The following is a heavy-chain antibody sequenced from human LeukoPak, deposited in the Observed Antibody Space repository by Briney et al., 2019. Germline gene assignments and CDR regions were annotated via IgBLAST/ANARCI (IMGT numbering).Heavy chain of an antibody. CDR2: ISYDGSNK. Sequence: GGSLRLSCAASGFTFSSYAMHWVRQAPGKGLEWVAVISYDGSNKYYADSVKGRFTISRHNSKNTLYLQMNSLRAEDTAVYYCARERGVHAYYYGSGPRYYFDYWGQGTLVTVSS. CDR1: GFTFSSYA. D-gene: IGHD3-10*01. V-gene: IGHV3-30*04. CDR3: ARERGVHAYYYGSGPRYYFDY. J-gene: IGHJ4*02.